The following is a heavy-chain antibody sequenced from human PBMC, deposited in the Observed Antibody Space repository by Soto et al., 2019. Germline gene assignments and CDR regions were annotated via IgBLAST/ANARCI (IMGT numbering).Heavy chain of an antibody. Sequence: QVQLVQSGAEVKKPGSSVKVSCKASGGTFSNHAINWVRQAPGQGLEWMGGIIPLFGTANYAQKFQGRVTITADESTSAAYMELSSLRSEDTALYYCARGFIAPAGISYYYYAMDVWGQGTTVTVSS. J-gene: IGHJ6*02. V-gene: IGHV1-69*01. D-gene: IGHD6-13*01. CDR3: ARGFIAPAGISYYYYAMDV. CDR2: IIPLFGTA. CDR1: GGTFSNHA.